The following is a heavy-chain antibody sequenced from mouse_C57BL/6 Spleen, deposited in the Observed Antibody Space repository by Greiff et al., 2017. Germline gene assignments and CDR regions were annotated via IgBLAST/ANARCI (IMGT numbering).Heavy chain of an antibody. V-gene: IGHV1-64*01. CDR1: GYTFTSYW. J-gene: IGHJ3*01. Sequence: QVHVKQPGAELVKPGASVKLSCKASGYTFTSYWMHWVKQRPGQGLEWIGMIHPNSGSTNYNEKFKSKATLTVDKSSSTAYMQLSSLTSEDSAVYYCARSRDGYYLAYWGQGTLVTVSA. D-gene: IGHD2-3*01. CDR2: IHPNSGST. CDR3: ARSRDGYYLAY.